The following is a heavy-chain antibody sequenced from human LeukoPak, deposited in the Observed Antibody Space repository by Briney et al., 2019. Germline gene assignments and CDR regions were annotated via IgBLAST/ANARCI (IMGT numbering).Heavy chain of an antibody. CDR1: GGTFSSYA. CDR2: IIPSLATA. J-gene: IGHJ5*02. CDR3: ARERGVTYYYGSGTHKDYANWFDP. D-gene: IGHD3-10*01. V-gene: IGHV1-69*13. Sequence: GASVKDSCRASGGTFSSYAISWVRQAPGQGFEWMGGIIPSLATANYAQKFRGRVTITADESTSTVYMELSSLRSEDTAVYYCARERGVTYYYGSGTHKDYANWFDPWGQGTLVTVSS.